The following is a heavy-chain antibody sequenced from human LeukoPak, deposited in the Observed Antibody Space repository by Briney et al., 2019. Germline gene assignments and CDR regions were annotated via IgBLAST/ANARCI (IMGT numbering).Heavy chain of an antibody. Sequence: GGSLRLSCAASGFTLSNYAMHWVRQAPGKGLEGVAIITYDGSNKDYADVVKGRFTISRDNSKNTLYLQMNSLRAEDTALYYCARDGYFGSDSVTGAGALGDYYMDVWGKGTTVTVSS. J-gene: IGHJ6*03. CDR2: ITYDGSNK. D-gene: IGHD3-9*01. CDR3: ARDGYFGSDSVTGAGALGDYYMDV. CDR1: GFTLSNYA. V-gene: IGHV3-30*04.